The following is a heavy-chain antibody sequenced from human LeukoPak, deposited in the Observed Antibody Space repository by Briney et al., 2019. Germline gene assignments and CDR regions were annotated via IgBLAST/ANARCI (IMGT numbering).Heavy chain of an antibody. J-gene: IGHJ4*02. V-gene: IGHV1-24*01. CDR1: GYTLTELS. D-gene: IGHD3-10*01. Sequence: ASVKVSCKVSGYTLTELSMHWVRQAPGKGLEWMGGFDPEEGETIYAQKFQGRVTMTEDTSTDTAYMELSSLRSEDTAVYYCATGSMVRGVIIGAVFDYWGQGTLVTVSS. CDR3: ATGSMVRGVIIGAVFDY. CDR2: FDPEEGET.